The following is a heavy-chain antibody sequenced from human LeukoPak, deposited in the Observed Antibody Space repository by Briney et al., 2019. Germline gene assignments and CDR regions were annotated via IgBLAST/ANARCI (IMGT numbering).Heavy chain of an antibody. CDR3: AKGTLDIVVVPAAPKVYYFDY. Sequence: PGGSLRLSCAASGFTFSSYAMSWVRQAPGKGLEWVSAISGSGGSTYYADSVKDRFTISRDNSKNTLYLQMNSLRAEDTAVYYCAKGTLDIVVVPAAPKVYYFDYWGQGTLVTVSS. CDR1: GFTFSSYA. D-gene: IGHD2-2*01. J-gene: IGHJ4*02. V-gene: IGHV3-23*01. CDR2: ISGSGGST.